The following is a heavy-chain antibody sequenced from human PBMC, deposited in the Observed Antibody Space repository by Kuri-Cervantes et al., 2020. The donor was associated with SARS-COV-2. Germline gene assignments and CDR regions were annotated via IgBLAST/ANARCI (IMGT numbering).Heavy chain of an antibody. Sequence: GGSLRLSCKASGYTFASYGISWVRQAPGQGLEWMGWISAYNGNTNYAQKLQGRVTMTTDTSTSTAYMELRSLRSDDTAVYYCARDRGSSGWSWVYYYYGIDVWGQGTLVTVSS. CDR3: ARDRGSSGWSWVYYYYGIDV. D-gene: IGHD6-19*01. CDR1: GYTFASYG. V-gene: IGHV1-18*01. CDR2: ISAYNGNT. J-gene: IGHJ6*02.